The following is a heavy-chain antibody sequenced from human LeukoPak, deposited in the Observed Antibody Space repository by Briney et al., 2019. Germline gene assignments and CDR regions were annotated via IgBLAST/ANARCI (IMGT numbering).Heavy chain of an antibody. Sequence: SETLSLTCTVSGGSISSSSYYWGWIRQPPGKGLEWIGSIYYSGSTYYNPSLKSRVTISVDTSKNQFSLKLSSVTAADTAVYYCARGNWRDGYVGSKWGQGTLVTVSS. CDR3: ARGNWRDGYVGSK. J-gene: IGHJ4*02. CDR1: GGSISSSSYY. V-gene: IGHV4-39*07. D-gene: IGHD5-24*01. CDR2: IYYSGST.